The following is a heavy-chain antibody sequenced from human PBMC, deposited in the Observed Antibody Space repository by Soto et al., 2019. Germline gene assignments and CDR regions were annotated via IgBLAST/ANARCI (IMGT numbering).Heavy chain of an antibody. J-gene: IGHJ4*02. V-gene: IGHV3-72*01. D-gene: IGHD2-2*01. Sequence: EVQLVESGGGLVQPGGSLRLSCAASGFTFSDQYMDWVRQAPGKGLEWVGRVRNKANSYTTEYAASVKGRFTISRDDSKNSLYLQMNSLNIEDTAVYYCARTLGSCSRTSCPYFDYWGQGTLVTVSS. CDR3: ARTLGSCSRTSCPYFDY. CDR1: GFTFSDQY. CDR2: VRNKANSYTT.